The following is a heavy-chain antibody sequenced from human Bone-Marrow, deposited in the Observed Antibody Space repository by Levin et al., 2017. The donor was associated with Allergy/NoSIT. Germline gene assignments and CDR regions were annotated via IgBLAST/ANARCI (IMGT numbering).Heavy chain of an antibody. J-gene: IGHJ4*02. V-gene: IGHV3-23*01. CDR3: AKGSSGWFLEQGY. Sequence: GGSLRLSCAVSGLTFKNFAMTWVRQAPGKGLEWVAVISGDGGSTYYADSLKGRFTISRDNSKNTLYLQMSNLRVEDTAVYYCAKGSSGWFLEQGYWGQGTLVTVSP. D-gene: IGHD6-19*01. CDR2: ISGDGGST. CDR1: GLTFKNFA.